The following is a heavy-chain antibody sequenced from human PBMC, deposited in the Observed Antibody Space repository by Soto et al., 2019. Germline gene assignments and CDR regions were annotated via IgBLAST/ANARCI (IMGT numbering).Heavy chain of an antibody. V-gene: IGHV5-10-1*01. J-gene: IGHJ6*02. CDR1: GYSFTSYW. D-gene: IGHD6-6*01. CDR3: ARVQQLYYYYYGMDV. Sequence: GESLKISCKGSGYSFTSYWISWVRQMPGKGLEWMGRIDPSDSYTNYSPSFQGHVTISADKSISTAYLQWSSLKASDTAMYYCARVQQLYYYYYGMDVWGQGTTVTVSS. CDR2: IDPSDSYT.